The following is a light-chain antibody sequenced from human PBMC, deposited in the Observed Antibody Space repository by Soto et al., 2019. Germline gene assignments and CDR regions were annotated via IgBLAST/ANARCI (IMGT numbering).Light chain of an antibody. CDR3: QQYGSSYPWT. CDR2: GAS. J-gene: IGKJ1*01. V-gene: IGKV3-20*01. Sequence: EIVMTQSPATLTVSPGERATLSCRASQSAGTNLAWYQQKPGQAPTLLIYGASSRATGIPARFSGSGSGTDFTLTIRRLEPEDFAVYYCQQYGSSYPWTFGQGTTVDIK. CDR1: QSAGTN.